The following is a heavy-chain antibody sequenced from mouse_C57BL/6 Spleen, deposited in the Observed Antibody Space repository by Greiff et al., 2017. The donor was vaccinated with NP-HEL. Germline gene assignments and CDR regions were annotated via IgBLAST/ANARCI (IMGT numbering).Heavy chain of an antibody. CDR1: GFTFSDYG. Sequence: EVQGVESGGGLVKPGGSLKLSCAASGFTFSDYGMHWVRQAPEKGLEWVAYISSGSSTIYYADTVKGLFTISRDSAKNTLFRQMTSLRSEDTAMYYCARGYGHYVDYWGQGTTLTVSS. CDR3: ARGYGHYVDY. CDR2: ISSGSSTI. J-gene: IGHJ2*01. V-gene: IGHV5-17*01. D-gene: IGHD1-1*02.